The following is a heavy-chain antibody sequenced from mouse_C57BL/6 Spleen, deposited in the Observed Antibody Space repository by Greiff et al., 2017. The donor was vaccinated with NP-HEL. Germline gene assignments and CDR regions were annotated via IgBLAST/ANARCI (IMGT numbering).Heavy chain of an antibody. CDR1: GFTFSDYG. Sequence: EVKLMESGGGLVKPGGSLKLSCAASGFTFSDYGMHWVRQAPEKGLEWVAYISSGSSTIYNADTVKGRFTISRDNAKNTLFLPMTCLRSEDTAMYYYARSDLTSPFAYWGQGTLVTVSA. CDR3: ARSDLTSPFAY. CDR2: ISSGSSTI. V-gene: IGHV5-17*01. J-gene: IGHJ3*01. D-gene: IGHD1-1*01.